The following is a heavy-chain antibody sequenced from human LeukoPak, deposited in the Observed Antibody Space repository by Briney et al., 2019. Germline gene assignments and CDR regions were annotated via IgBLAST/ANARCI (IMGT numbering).Heavy chain of an antibody. CDR3: AREGDYDILTGYYFIDS. V-gene: IGHV4-4*02. CDR2: IYHSGNT. Sequence: SETLSLTCAVSGGSISSGNWWSWVRQPPGKGLEWIGEIYHSGNTNYNPSLKSRVTISVDWSKNHFSLKLSSVTAADTAVYYCAREGDYDILTGYYFIDSWGQGTLVTVSS. D-gene: IGHD3-9*01. J-gene: IGHJ4*02. CDR1: GGSISSGNW.